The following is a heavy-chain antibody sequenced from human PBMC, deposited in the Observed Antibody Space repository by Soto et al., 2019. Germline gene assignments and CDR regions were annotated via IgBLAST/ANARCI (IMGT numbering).Heavy chain of an antibody. CDR3: ARGDYGSGREYYYYGMDV. V-gene: IGHV3-30-3*01. CDR1: GFNFSSYA. J-gene: IGHJ6*02. Sequence: GGSLRLSCAASGFNFSSYAMHWVRQAPGKGLEWVAVISYDGSNKYYADSVKGRFTISRDNSKNTLYLQMNSLRAEETAVYYCARGDYGSGREYYYYGMDVLGQGTTVTVSS. D-gene: IGHD3-10*01. CDR2: ISYDGSNK.